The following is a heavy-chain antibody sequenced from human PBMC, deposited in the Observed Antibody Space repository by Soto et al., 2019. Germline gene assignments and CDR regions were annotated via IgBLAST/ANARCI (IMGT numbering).Heavy chain of an antibody. J-gene: IGHJ4*02. Sequence: QVQLVQSGAEVKESGASVKVSCKASGYSFTGHYIHWVRQAPGQGPEWVGEISPKSGGTRYGQKFQGRVTMTTDTSINTVYRELSNLSPDDTAVYYCGRGRSGELVVFYWGQGTLVTVHS. CDR1: GYSFTGHY. CDR2: ISPKSGGT. D-gene: IGHD1-7*01. CDR3: GRGRSGELVVFY. V-gene: IGHV1-2*02.